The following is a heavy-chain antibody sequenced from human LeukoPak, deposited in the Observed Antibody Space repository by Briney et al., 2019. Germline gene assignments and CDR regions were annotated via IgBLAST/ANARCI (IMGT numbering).Heavy chain of an antibody. J-gene: IGHJ4*02. V-gene: IGHV3-43D*03. CDR1: GFTFDDYA. CDR2: ISWDGSTT. Sequence: GGSVRLSCAASGFTFDDYAMHWVRQAPGKCLEWVFLISWDGSTTSYADSVKGRFTISRDNSKDSLYLQMSSLRAEDTALYYCAKKAKGLYFDLWGQGTLVTVSS. D-gene: IGHD5-12*01. CDR3: AKKAKGLYFDL.